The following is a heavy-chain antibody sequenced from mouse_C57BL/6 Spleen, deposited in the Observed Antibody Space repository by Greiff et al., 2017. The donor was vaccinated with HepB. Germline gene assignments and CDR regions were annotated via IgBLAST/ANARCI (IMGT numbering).Heavy chain of an antibody. J-gene: IGHJ2*01. D-gene: IGHD3-2*02. CDR1: GYTFPSYW. CDR3: ARGTAQATWYFDY. Sequence: QVQLQQPGAELVKPGASVKLSCKASGYTFPSYWMHWVKQRPGQGLEWIGMIHPNSGSTNYNEKFKSKATLTVDKSSSTAYMQLSSLTSEDSAVYYCARGTAQATWYFDYWGQGTTLTVSS. CDR2: IHPNSGST. V-gene: IGHV1-64*01.